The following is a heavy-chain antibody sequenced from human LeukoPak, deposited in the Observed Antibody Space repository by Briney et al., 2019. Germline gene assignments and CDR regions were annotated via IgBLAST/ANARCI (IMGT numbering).Heavy chain of an antibody. CDR2: ISGSGGST. D-gene: IGHD1-26*01. CDR3: ASQVGATRGTTFDI. CDR1: GFTFSSYG. J-gene: IGHJ3*02. Sequence: GSSLRLSCAASGFTFSSYGMHWVRQAPGKGLEWVSAISGSGGSTYYADSVKGRFTISRDNSKNTLYLQMNYLRAEDTAVYYCASQVGATRGTTFDIWGQGTMVTVSS. V-gene: IGHV3-23*01.